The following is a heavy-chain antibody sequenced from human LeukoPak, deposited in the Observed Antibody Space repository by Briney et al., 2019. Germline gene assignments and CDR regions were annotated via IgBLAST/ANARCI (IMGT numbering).Heavy chain of an antibody. V-gene: IGHV1-69*04. J-gene: IGHJ4*02. CDR1: GGTFSSYA. CDR3: ARGLAPYCSGGSCYSVHFDY. Sequence: SVKVSCKASGGTFSSYAISWVRQAPGQGLEWMGRIIPILGIASYAQKFQGRVTITADKSTSTAYMELSSLRSEDTAVYYCARGLAPYCSGGSCYSVHFDYWGQGTLVTVSS. D-gene: IGHD2-15*01. CDR2: IIPILGIA.